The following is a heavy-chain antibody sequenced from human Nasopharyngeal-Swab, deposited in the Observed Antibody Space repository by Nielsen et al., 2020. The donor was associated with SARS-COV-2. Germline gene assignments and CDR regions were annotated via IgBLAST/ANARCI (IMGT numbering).Heavy chain of an antibody. D-gene: IGHD3-3*01. CDR1: GGTFSSYA. Sequence: SVKVSCKAFGGTFSSYAISWVRQAPGQGLEWMGGIIPIFGTANYAQKFQGRVTITADKSTSTAYMELSSLRSEDTAVYYCARGDTIFGKGSYDAFDIWGQGTMVTVSS. J-gene: IGHJ3*02. CDR3: ARGDTIFGKGSYDAFDI. CDR2: IIPIFGTA. V-gene: IGHV1-69*06.